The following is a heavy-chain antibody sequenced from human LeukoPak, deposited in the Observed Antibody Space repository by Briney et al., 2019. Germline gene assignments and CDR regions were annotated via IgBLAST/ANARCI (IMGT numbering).Heavy chain of an antibody. Sequence: SETLSLTCTVSGGSISSYYWSWIRQPPGKGLEWIGYIYYSGSTNYNPSLKSRVTISVDTSKNQFSLKLSSVTAADTAVYYCARGSKSYYDFWSGYGGIDYWGRGTLVTVSS. V-gene: IGHV4-59*01. CDR1: GGSISSYY. CDR2: IYYSGST. CDR3: ARGSKSYYDFWSGYGGIDY. D-gene: IGHD3-3*01. J-gene: IGHJ4*02.